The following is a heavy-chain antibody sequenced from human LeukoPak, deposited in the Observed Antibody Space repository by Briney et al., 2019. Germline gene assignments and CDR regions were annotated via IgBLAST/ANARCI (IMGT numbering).Heavy chain of an antibody. CDR2: ISGSGGYT. CDR1: GFTFTNYA. CDR3: AKDVETTVVTDYFDY. Sequence: GGSLRLSCAASGFTFTNYAMTWVRQAPGKGLEWVSAISGSGGYTYYADSVKGRFTISRDNSKNTLYLQMNSLRAEDTAVYYCAKDVETTVVTDYFDYWGQGTLVTVSS. V-gene: IGHV3-23*01. J-gene: IGHJ4*02. D-gene: IGHD4-23*01.